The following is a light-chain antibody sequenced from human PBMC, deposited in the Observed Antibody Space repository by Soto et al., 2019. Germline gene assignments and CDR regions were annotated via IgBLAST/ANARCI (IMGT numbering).Light chain of an antibody. CDR3: SSYGGRTSFVL. V-gene: IGLV2-8*01. J-gene: IGLJ3*02. CDR2: EVT. Sequence: QSVLTQPPSASGSPGQSVTISCTGSSNDVGGHKFVSWYQHHPGKAPKLIIYEVTQRPSGVPHRFSGSKSDNTASLTVSGLQAEDEADYYCSSYGGRTSFVLFGGGTQLTVL. CDR1: SNDVGGHKF.